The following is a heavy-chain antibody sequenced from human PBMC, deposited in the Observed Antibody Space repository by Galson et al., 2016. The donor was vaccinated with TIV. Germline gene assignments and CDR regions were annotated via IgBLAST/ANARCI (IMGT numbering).Heavy chain of an antibody. CDR1: GYTFTNYG. V-gene: IGHV1-18*01. Sequence: QSGAEVKKPGASVKVSCKASGYTFTNYGINWVRQAPGQGLEWMGWISGYNGNTKYAQMFQGRVSMTTDTSTSTAYLELRSLRSDDTAVYYCARERPHILTGSDVDYWGQGTLVTVSS. CDR3: ARERPHILTGSDVDY. D-gene: IGHD3-9*01. J-gene: IGHJ4*02. CDR2: ISGYNGNT.